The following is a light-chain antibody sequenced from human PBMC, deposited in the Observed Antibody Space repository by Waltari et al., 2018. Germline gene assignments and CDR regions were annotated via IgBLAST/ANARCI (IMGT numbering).Light chain of an antibody. V-gene: IGKV3-20*01. Sequence: ERATLSCRASQSVSRSLAWYQQKPGQAPRLLIYDASTRATGIPDRFSGSGSGTDFSLTISRLEPEDFAVYYCQKYVSLPATFGQGTRVEI. J-gene: IGKJ1*01. CDR3: QKYVSLPAT. CDR2: DAS. CDR1: QSVSRS.